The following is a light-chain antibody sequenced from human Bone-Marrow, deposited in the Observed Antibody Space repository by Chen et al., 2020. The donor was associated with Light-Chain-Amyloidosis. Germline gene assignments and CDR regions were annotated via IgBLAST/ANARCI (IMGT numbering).Light chain of an antibody. V-gene: IGLV2-14*01. Sequence: QSALTQPASVSGSPVHSITISCTGTSGDVGTYNYVSWYQQHPGKAPKVMIYAVSNRPSGVSNRFSGSKSGNTASLTISGLQAEDEADYYCSSFTSSSSYVFGPGTKVTVL. J-gene: IGLJ1*01. CDR2: AVS. CDR1: SGDVGTYNY. CDR3: SSFTSSSSYV.